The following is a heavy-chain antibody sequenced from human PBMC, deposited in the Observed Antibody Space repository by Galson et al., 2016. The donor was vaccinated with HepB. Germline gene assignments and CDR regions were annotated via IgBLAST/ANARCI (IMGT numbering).Heavy chain of an antibody. D-gene: IGHD3-9*01. J-gene: IGHJ4*02. Sequence: SLRLSCAASGFSFGDDGVSWFRQAPGRGLEWVSAIGRGGETTEYADSVKGRFTISRDNAKNSLSLQMNSLRAEDTAIYYCAREYDLLTGYFSFDHWGQGTLVTVSS. CDR3: AREYDLLTGYFSFDH. CDR2: IGRGGETT. V-gene: IGHV3-20*04. CDR1: GFSFGDDG.